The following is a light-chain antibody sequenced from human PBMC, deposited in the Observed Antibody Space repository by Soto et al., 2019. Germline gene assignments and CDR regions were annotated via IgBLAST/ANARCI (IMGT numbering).Light chain of an antibody. CDR2: AAS. V-gene: IGKV1-27*01. CDR3: QKYNSAPRTT. J-gene: IGKJ4*01. CDR1: QGISNY. Sequence: DIQMTQSPASLSASVGDRVTITCRASQGISNYLAWYQQKPGKVPKLLIYAASTLQSGVPSRFSGSGSGTDFTLTISSLQPEDVATYYCQKYNSAPRTTFGGGTKVEIK.